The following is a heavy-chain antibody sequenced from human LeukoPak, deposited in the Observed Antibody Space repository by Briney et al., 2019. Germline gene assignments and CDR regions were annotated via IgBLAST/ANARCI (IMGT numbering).Heavy chain of an antibody. CDR3: ARASASRTNSNSYYFETTKKDAFDI. V-gene: IGHV1-18*01. J-gene: IGHJ3*02. CDR2: ISAYNGDK. D-gene: IGHD3-22*01. Sequence: ASVRVSCKASGYIFNNYGITWVRQAPGQGLEWMGWISAYNGDKNYAQKLQGRVTMTTDTSTKTAYMELRSLSSDDTAVYYCARASASRTNSNSYYFETTKKDAFDIWGQGTMVTVSS. CDR1: GYIFNNYG.